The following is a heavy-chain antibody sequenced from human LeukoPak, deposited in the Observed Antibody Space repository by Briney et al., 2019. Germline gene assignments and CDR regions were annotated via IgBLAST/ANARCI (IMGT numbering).Heavy chain of an antibody. V-gene: IGHV3-66*02. J-gene: IGHJ3*02. Sequence: GGSLRLSCAASGFTVSSNYMSWVRQAPGKGLEWVSVIYSGGSTYYADSVKGRSTISRDNSKNTLYLQMNSLRAEDTAVYYCASDYYDSSGYTYAFDIWGQGTMVTVSS. CDR2: IYSGGST. CDR3: ASDYYDSSGYTYAFDI. D-gene: IGHD3-22*01. CDR1: GFTVSSNY.